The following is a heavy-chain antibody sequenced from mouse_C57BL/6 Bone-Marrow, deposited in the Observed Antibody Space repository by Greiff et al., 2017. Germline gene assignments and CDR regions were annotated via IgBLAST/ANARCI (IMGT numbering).Heavy chain of an antibody. CDR3: VRHAYYYGYGSFAY. J-gene: IGHJ3*01. CDR1: GFSFNTYA. D-gene: IGHD2-2*01. V-gene: IGHV10-1*01. CDR2: IRSKSNNYAT. Sequence: EVMLVESGGGLVQPKGSLKLSCAASGFSFNTYAMNWVRQAPGKGLEWVARIRSKSNNYATYYADSVKDRFTISRDDSESMLYLQMNNLKTEDTAMYYCVRHAYYYGYGSFAYWGQGTLVTVSA.